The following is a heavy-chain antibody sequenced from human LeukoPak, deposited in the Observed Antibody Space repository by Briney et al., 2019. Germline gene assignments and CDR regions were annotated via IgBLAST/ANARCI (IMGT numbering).Heavy chain of an antibody. J-gene: IGHJ5*02. D-gene: IGHD3-22*01. V-gene: IGHV1-69*04. CDR2: IIPILGIA. CDR1: GGTFNSYA. Sequence: GASVKVSCKASGGTFNSYAISWVRQAPGQGLEWMGRIIPILGIANYAQKFQGRVTITADKSTSTAYMELSSLRSEDTAVYYCARSSHYYDSSDLNWFDPWGQGTLVTVSS. CDR3: ARSSHYYDSSDLNWFDP.